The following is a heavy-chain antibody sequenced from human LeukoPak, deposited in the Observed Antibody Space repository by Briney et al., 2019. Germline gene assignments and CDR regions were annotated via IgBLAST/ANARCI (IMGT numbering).Heavy chain of an antibody. D-gene: IGHD3-10*01. Sequence: SVKVSCKASGGTFSSYAISWVRQAPGQGLEWMGGIIPIFGTANYAQKFQGRVTITADKSTSTAYMELSSLRSEDTAVYYCASPFGANAFDIWGQGTMVIVSS. CDR2: IIPIFGTA. CDR3: ASPFGANAFDI. CDR1: GGTFSSYA. V-gene: IGHV1-69*06. J-gene: IGHJ3*02.